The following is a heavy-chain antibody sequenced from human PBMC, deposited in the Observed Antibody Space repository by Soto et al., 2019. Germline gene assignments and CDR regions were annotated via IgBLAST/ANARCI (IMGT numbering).Heavy chain of an antibody. CDR3: AKFGASGSYFQFDY. V-gene: IGHV3-23*01. Sequence: GGSLRLSCAASGFPFINFAMRWVRQSPGKGLEWVSAISGGGTATWYADSVRGRFTISRDNSKNTVYLQMNSLRAEDTAVYYCAKFGASGSYFQFDYWGHGTLVTVSS. J-gene: IGHJ4*01. CDR2: ISGGGTAT. CDR1: GFPFINFA. D-gene: IGHD3-10*01.